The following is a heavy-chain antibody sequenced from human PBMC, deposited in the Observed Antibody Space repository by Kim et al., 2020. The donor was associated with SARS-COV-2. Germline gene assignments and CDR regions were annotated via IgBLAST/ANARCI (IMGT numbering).Heavy chain of an antibody. D-gene: IGHD4-17*01. V-gene: IGHV3-15*01. J-gene: IGHJ3*02. Sequence: TDDAAPVKGRFTISRDDSKNTLYLQMNSLKTEDTAVYYCTTGDYGDAFDIWGQGTMVTVSS. CDR3: TTGDYGDAFDI. CDR2: T.